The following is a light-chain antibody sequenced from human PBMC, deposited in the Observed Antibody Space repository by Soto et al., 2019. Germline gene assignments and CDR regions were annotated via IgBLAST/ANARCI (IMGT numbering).Light chain of an antibody. CDR2: DVS. CDR1: SSDVGGYNC. V-gene: IGLV2-14*03. CDR3: SSYTSSSTRV. J-gene: IGLJ2*01. Sequence: QSALTQPASVSGSPGQSITISCTGTSSDVGGYNCVSWYQQHPAKAPKLMIYDVSDRPSGVSNRFSGSKSGNTASLTISGLQAEDEADYYCSSYTSSSTRVFGGGTKLTV.